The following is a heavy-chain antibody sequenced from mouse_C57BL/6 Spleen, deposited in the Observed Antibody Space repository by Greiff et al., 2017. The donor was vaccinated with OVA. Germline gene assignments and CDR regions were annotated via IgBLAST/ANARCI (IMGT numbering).Heavy chain of an antibody. CDR1: GFSLTSYG. CDR2: IWRGGGT. Sequence: VQLQQSGPGLVQPSQSLSITCTASGFSLTSYGVHWVRQSPGKGLEWLGVIWRGGGTDYNAAFMSRLGITTDNSKSQVFLKMSSLQADDTAIYYCANWDYWGQGTTLTVSS. J-gene: IGHJ2*01. V-gene: IGHV2-5*01. CDR3: ANWDY.